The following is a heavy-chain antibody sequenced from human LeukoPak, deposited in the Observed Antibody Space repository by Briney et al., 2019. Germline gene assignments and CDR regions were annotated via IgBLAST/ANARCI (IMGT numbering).Heavy chain of an antibody. V-gene: IGHV4-34*01. D-gene: IGHD6-13*01. Sequence: PSETLSLTCAVYGGSFSGYYWSWIRQPPGKGLEWIGEINHSGSTNYNPSLKSRVTISVDTSKNQFSLKLSSVTAADTAVYYCALGSFIAAAGTGFDYWGQVTLVTVSS. CDR3: ALGSFIAAAGTGFDY. CDR1: GGSFSGYY. CDR2: INHSGST. J-gene: IGHJ4*02.